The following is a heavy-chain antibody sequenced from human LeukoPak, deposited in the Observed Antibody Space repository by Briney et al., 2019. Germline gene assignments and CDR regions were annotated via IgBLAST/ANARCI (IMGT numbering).Heavy chain of an antibody. CDR3: ARLLGQPTRGDGMDV. V-gene: IGHV3-21*01. D-gene: IGHD7-27*01. CDR1: GFTFSSYS. CDR2: ISSSSSYI. J-gene: IGHJ6*02. Sequence: TGGSLRLSCAASGFTFSSYSMNWVRQAPGKGLEWVSSISSSSSYIYYADSVKGRFTISRDNAKNSLYLQMNSLRAEDTAVYYCARLLGQPTRGDGMDVWGQGTTVTVSS.